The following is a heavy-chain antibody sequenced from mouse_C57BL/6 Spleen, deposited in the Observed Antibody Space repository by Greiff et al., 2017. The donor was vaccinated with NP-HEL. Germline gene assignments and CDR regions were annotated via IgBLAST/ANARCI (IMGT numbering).Heavy chain of an antibody. D-gene: IGHD2-2*01. CDR2: FYPGSGSI. CDR1: GYTFTEYT. CDR3: ARHEENDHGYDY. Sequence: QVHVKQSGAELVKPGASVKLSCKASGYTFTEYTIHWVKQRSGQGLEWIGWFYPGSGSIKYNEKFKDKATLTADKSSSTVYMELSRLTSEDSAVYFCARHEENDHGYDYWGQGTTLTVSS. J-gene: IGHJ2*01. V-gene: IGHV1-62-2*01.